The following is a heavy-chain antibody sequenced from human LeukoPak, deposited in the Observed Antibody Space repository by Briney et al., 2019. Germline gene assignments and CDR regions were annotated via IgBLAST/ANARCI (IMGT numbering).Heavy chain of an antibody. Sequence: SETLSLTCTVSGGSISSHYWNWIRQPPGKGLEWIGYIYYSGSTNYNPSLKSRVIISVDAYKNQFSLKLSSVTAADTTVYYCARETTVVTPGRSDVFDIWGQGTMVTVSS. V-gene: IGHV4-59*11. CDR2: IYYSGST. CDR1: GGSISSHY. CDR3: ARETTVVTPGRSDVFDI. J-gene: IGHJ3*02. D-gene: IGHD4-23*01.